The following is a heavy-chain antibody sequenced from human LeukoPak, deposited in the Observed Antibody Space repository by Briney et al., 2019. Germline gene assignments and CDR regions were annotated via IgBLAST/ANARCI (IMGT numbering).Heavy chain of an antibody. Sequence: PSETLSLTCAVYGGSFSGYYWSWIRQPAGKGLEWIGRIYTSGSTNYNPSLKSRVTMSVDTSKNQFSLKLSSVTAADTAVYYCARDRDCSGGSCYFDYWGQGTLVTVSS. CDR2: IYTSGST. CDR1: GGSFSGYY. CDR3: ARDRDCSGGSCYFDY. D-gene: IGHD2-15*01. V-gene: IGHV4-4*07. J-gene: IGHJ4*02.